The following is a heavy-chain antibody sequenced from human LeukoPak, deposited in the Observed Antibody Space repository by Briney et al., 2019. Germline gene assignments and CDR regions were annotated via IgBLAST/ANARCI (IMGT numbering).Heavy chain of an antibody. Sequence: KASETLSLTCTVSGGSISSGGYYWSWIRQPPGKGLEWIGYIYHSGSTYYNPSLKSRVTISVDRSKNQFSLKLSSVTAADTAVYYCASVKSGPWEAFDIWGQGTMVTVSS. CDR2: IYHSGST. V-gene: IGHV4-30-2*01. CDR1: GGSISSGGYY. J-gene: IGHJ3*02. CDR3: ASVKSGPWEAFDI. D-gene: IGHD3-3*01.